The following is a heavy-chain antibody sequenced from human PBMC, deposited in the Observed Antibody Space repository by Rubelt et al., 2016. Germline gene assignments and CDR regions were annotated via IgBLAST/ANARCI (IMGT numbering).Heavy chain of an antibody. CDR1: GYTFTSYG. V-gene: IGHV1-18*01. CDR2: IRDYNGNT. J-gene: IGHJ4*02. CDR3: ARVGALAARKIYYFDY. Sequence: QVQLVQSGAEVKKPGASVKVSCKASGYTFTSYGISWVRQAPGHGREWMGWIRDYNGNTNYAQKLQGRVTMTTDTSTSTAYMELRSLRSDDTAVYYCARVGALAARKIYYFDYWGQGTLVTVSS. D-gene: IGHD6-6*01.